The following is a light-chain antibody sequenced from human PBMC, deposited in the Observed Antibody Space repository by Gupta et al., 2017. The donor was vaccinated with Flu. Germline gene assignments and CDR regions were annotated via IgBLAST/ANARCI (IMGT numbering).Light chain of an antibody. CDR1: QNVQNY. V-gene: IGKV3-11*01. CDR3: QQRKNWPSIT. CDR2: DTS. Sequence: ATLSLSPGERATLSCRASQNVQNYLAWYKQKPGQAPRLLMYDTSNRDTGIPGRFSGSGSGTDFSLTISSREPEDFAFYYCQQRKNWPSITFGQGTRLEIK. J-gene: IGKJ5*01.